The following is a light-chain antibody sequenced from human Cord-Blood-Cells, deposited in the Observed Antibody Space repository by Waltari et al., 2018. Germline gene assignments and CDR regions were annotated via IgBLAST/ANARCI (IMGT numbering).Light chain of an antibody. V-gene: IGKV1-9*01. J-gene: IGKJ4*01. CDR2: AAS. Sequence: DIRLTQSPSFLSASVGERVTITCRATQGISSYLTWYQKKPGKAPKLLIYAASTLQSGGPSRFSGSGSGTEFTLRISSLQPEDFATYYGQQLNSYPLTFGGGTKVEIK. CDR1: QGISSY. CDR3: QQLNSYPLT.